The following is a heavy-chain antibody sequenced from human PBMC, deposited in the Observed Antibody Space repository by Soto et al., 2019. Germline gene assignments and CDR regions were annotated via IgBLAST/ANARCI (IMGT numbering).Heavy chain of an antibody. V-gene: IGHV3-33*01. CDR1: GFTFSSYG. CDR2: IWYDGSNK. D-gene: IGHD6-19*01. CDR3: ARGAGIAVAGTPYYFDF. J-gene: IGHJ4*02. Sequence: GSLRLSCAASGFTFSSYGMHWVRQAPGKGLEWVAVIWYDGSNKYYADSVKGRFTISRDNSKNTLYLQMNSLRAEDTAVYYCARGAGIAVAGTPYYFDFWGQGTLVTVSS.